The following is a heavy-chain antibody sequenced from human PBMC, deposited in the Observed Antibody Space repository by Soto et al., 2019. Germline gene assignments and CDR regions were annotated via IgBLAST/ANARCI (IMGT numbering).Heavy chain of an antibody. D-gene: IGHD2-21*02. J-gene: IGHJ4*02. CDR2: INPDGGVT. Sequence: QVQLVQSGAEVRKPGASVKLSCKSSGYTFTRYYMHWVRQAPGQGLEWMGIINPDGGVTTYGKKFQGRVTITGDTSTNTLYMELSSLRSDDTAVYYCARSLAVTVIDYWGQGTLVTVSA. V-gene: IGHV1-46*01. CDR3: ARSLAVTVIDY. CDR1: GYTFTRYY.